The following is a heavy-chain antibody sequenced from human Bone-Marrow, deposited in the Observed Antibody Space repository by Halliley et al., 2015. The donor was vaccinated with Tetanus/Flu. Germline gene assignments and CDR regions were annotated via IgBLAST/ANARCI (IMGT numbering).Heavy chain of an antibody. J-gene: IGHJ4*02. CDR3: ARDFFDSTGYSDY. D-gene: IGHD3-22*01. CDR2: IYYSGST. V-gene: IGHV4-61*01. CDR1: GGSVSSGTYF. Sequence: LRLSCTVSGGSVSSGTYFWSWIRQPPGKGLEWIGGIYYSGSTNYNPSLQSRLTISLDTSRNQFSLRLSSVTAADTAVYYCARDFFDSTGYSDYWGQGTLVTVSS.